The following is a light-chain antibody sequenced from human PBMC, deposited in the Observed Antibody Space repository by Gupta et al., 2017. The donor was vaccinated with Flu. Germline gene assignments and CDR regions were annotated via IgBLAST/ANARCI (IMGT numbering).Light chain of an antibody. CDR2: AAF. CDR1: RIIGSS. Sequence: RTPLSCRSRRIIGSSLAWYQKKPGQAPRLLIYAAFIRATGVAARFTGSGSGTEFTLTISSLQSEDFAVYYCQHYNSSPFTFGPGTKLDI. V-gene: IGKV3-15*01. CDR3: QHYNSSPFT. J-gene: IGKJ3*01.